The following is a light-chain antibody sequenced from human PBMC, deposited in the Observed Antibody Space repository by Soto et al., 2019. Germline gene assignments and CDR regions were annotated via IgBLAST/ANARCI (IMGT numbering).Light chain of an antibody. Sequence: DIPMIQSPSSLSASVGDRVTITCRASQSISSYLNWYQQKPGKAPNVLIYGASSLQSGVPSRFSGSGSGTEFTLTISTLQPEDFAAYYCQQSYSTPTFGQGTKVELK. CDR2: GAS. J-gene: IGKJ1*01. CDR1: QSISSY. CDR3: QQSYSTPT. V-gene: IGKV1-39*01.